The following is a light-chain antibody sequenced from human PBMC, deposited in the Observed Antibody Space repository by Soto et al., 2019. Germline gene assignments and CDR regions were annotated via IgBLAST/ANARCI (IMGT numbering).Light chain of an antibody. CDR1: SSDVGGYNY. CDR3: SSYTSSFRLAV. V-gene: IGLV2-14*03. Sequence: SLLTQPSSVSGSPGQSITIFCTGTSSDVGGYNYVSWYQQHPGSAPKLMIYDVSSRPSGVSNRFSGSKSGNTASLTISGLQAQDEADYYCSSYTSSFRLAVFGSGTKVTVL. CDR2: DVS. J-gene: IGLJ1*01.